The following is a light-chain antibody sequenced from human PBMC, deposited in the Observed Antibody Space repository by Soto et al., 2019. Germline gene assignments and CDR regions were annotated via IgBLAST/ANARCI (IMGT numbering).Light chain of an antibody. J-gene: IGKJ5*01. CDR2: AAS. CDR3: QQGDSFPIT. CDR1: HSISSW. Sequence: DIQMTQSPSSVSESVGDRVTITFRASHSISSWLAWYLQKPGTVPKLLIYAASSLQSGVPSRFSGSGAGTEFTLTITSLQPEDFGTYYCQQGDSFPITFGQGTRLEIK. V-gene: IGKV1-12*01.